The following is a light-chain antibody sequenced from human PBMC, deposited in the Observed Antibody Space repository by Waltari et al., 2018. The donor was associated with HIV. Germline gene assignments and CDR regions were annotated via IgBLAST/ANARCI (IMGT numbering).Light chain of an antibody. CDR1: SSHIGRNS. Sequence: QSVLTQPPSVSAAPGQKVTLSCSGSSSHIGRNSLSLYQPLPGTAPKLLIYDSDKRPSGIPDRFSGSKSGTSATLGITGLQTGDEADYYCGTWDNSLSAGVIGGETKLTVL. J-gene: IGLJ2*01. CDR3: GTWDNSLSAGV. CDR2: DSD. V-gene: IGLV1-51*01.